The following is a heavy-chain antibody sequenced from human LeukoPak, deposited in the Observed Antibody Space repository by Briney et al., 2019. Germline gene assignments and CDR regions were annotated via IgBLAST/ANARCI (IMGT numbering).Heavy chain of an antibody. D-gene: IGHD4-23*01. V-gene: IGHV4-38-2*02. Sequence: SETLSLTCTVSGYSISSGYYWTWIRPPPGKGLEWIGSIYHSGSTYNNPSLKSRVTISVDTSKNQFSLKLTSVTAADTAVYYCARGGGNGGGWVGHYYYMDVWGKGTTVTVSS. CDR3: ARGGGNGGGWVGHYYYMDV. J-gene: IGHJ6*03. CDR1: GYSISSGYY. CDR2: IYHSGST.